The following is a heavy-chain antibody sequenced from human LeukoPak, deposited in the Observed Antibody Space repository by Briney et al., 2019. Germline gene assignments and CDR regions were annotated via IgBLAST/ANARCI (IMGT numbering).Heavy chain of an antibody. CDR2: NIPILGIA. J-gene: IGHJ6*02. V-gene: IGHV1-69*04. CDR1: GGTFSSYT. CDR3: ARDLEMATIQGYYYYGMDV. Sequence: SVKVSCKASGGTFSSYTISWVRQAPGQGLEWMGRNIPILGIANYAQKFQGRVTITADKSTSTAYMELSSLRSEDTAVYYCARDLEMATIQGYYYYGMDVWGQGTTVTVSS. D-gene: IGHD5-24*01.